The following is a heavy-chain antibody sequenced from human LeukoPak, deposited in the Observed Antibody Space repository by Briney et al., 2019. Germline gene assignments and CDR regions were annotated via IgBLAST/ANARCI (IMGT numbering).Heavy chain of an antibody. J-gene: IGHJ4*02. V-gene: IGHV1-3*01. CDR2: INAGNGNT. CDR1: GCTFTSYA. D-gene: IGHD3-10*01. CDR3: ARDYYGSGSYFDY. Sequence: ASVKVSCKASGCTFTSYAMHWVRQAPGQRLEWMGWINAGNGNTKYSQKFQGRVTITRDTSASTAYMELSSLRSEDTAVYYCARDYYGSGSYFDYWGQGTLVTVSS.